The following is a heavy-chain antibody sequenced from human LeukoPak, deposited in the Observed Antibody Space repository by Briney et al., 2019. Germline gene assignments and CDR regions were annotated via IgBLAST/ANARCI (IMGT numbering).Heavy chain of an antibody. D-gene: IGHD6-19*01. J-gene: IGHJ4*02. CDR3: ARHGYSSGWYYFDY. CDR2: ISSGSTI. CDR1: GFTFSNYS. V-gene: IGHV3-11*01. Sequence: GGSLKLSCAASGFTFSNYSMSWIRQAPGKGLEWVSYISSGSTIYYADSVKGRFTTSRDNAKNSLYLQMNSLRAEDTAVYYCARHGYSSGWYYFDYWGQGTLVTVSS.